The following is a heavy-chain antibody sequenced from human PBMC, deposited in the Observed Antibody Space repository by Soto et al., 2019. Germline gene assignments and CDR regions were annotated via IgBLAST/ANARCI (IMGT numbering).Heavy chain of an antibody. J-gene: IGHJ4*02. CDR2: INAGNGNT. Sequence: ASVKVSCKASGYTFTSYAMHWVRQAPGQRLEWMGWINAGNGNTKYSQKFQGRVTITRDTSASTAYMELSSLRSEDTAVYYCARGQVRNRNYYDYWGQGTLVTVSS. V-gene: IGHV1-3*01. CDR1: GYTFTSYA. CDR3: ARGQVRNRNYYDY.